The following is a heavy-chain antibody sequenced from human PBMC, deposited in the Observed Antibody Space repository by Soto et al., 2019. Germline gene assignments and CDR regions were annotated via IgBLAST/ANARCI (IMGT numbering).Heavy chain of an antibody. J-gene: IGHJ5*02. CDR3: AREQQVRGFEP. D-gene: IGHD6-13*01. V-gene: IGHV1-8*01. CDR1: GYSFTSYD. Sequence: QVQLVQSGAEVKKPGASVKVSCKASGYSFTSYDINWVRQATGQWLEWMGWMNPNSRNTGFAQKFQGRVTMTSNTSIRTAYMELSSLRSEDTAVSYCAREQQVRGFEPWGQGTLVTFSS. CDR2: MNPNSRNT.